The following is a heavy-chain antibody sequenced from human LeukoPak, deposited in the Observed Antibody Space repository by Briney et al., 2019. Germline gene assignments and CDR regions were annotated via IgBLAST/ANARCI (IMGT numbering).Heavy chain of an antibody. J-gene: IGHJ3*02. V-gene: IGHV3-7*01. D-gene: IGHD2-15*01. CDR3: ARDACSGGSCYSIAFDI. CDR1: GFTFSSYW. Sequence: GGSLRLSCAASGFTFSSYWMSWVRQAPGKGLEWVANIKQDGSEKYYVDSVKGRFTISRDNAKNSLYLQMNSLRAEDTAVYYCARDACSGGSCYSIAFDIWSQGTMVTVSS. CDR2: IKQDGSEK.